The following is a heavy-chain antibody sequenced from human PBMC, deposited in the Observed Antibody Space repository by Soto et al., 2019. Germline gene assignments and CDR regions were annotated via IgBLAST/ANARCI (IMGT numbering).Heavy chain of an antibody. CDR2: ISYDGSNK. Sequence: PGGSLRLSCAASGFTFSSYAMHWVRQAPGKGLEWVAVISYDGSNKYYADSVKGRFTISRDNSKNTLYLQMNSLRAEDTAVYYCARGLRFLEWLVDYWGQGTLVTVSS. CDR1: GFTFSSYA. V-gene: IGHV3-30-3*01. D-gene: IGHD3-3*01. CDR3: ARGLRFLEWLVDY. J-gene: IGHJ4*02.